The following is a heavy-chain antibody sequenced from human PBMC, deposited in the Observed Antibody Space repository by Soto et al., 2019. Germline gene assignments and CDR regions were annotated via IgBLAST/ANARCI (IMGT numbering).Heavy chain of an antibody. CDR3: ARERFFPPLLYYGMDV. V-gene: IGHV3-33*01. CDR1: GFTFSSYG. D-gene: IGHD2-21*02. CDR2: IWYDGSNK. J-gene: IGHJ6*02. Sequence: PGGSLRLSCAASGFTFSSYGMHWVRQAPGKGLEWVAVIWYDGSNKYYADSVKGRFTISRDNSKNTLYLQMNSLRAEDTAVYYCARERFFPPLLYYGMDVCGQGTTVTVSS.